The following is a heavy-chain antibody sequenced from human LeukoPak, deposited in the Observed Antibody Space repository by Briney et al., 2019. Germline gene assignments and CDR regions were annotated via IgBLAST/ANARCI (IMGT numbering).Heavy chain of an antibody. Sequence: PSETLSLTCTVSGGSISSGSNYWRWIRQPAGKGLEWIVRIYTSGNTHYKPSLKSRVTISLDTSKNQFSLKLSSVTAADTAVYYCTRGDNNWGQGTLVTVSS. J-gene: IGHJ4*02. D-gene: IGHD2/OR15-2a*01. V-gene: IGHV4-61*02. CDR3: TRGDNN. CDR2: IYTSGNT. CDR1: GGSISSGSNY.